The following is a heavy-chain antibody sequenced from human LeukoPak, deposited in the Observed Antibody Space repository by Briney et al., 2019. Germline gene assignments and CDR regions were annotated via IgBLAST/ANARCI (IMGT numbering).Heavy chain of an antibody. CDR2: ISSTGTSI. Sequence: GGSLRLSCAASGFTFNTYEMNWVRQAPGKGLEWVSYISSTGTSIYYADSVKGRYTISRDNAKNSLFLQMNSLRAEDTALYYCAREGPNDSFDIWGQGTMVTVSS. V-gene: IGHV3-48*03. CDR1: GFTFNTYE. CDR3: AREGPNDSFDI. J-gene: IGHJ3*02.